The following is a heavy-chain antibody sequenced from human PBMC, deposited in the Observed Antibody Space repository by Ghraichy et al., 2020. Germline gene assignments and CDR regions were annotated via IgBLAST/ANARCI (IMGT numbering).Heavy chain of an antibody. V-gene: IGHV3-53*01. J-gene: IGHJ4*02. CDR3: ARERSVLFDSYYFDY. CDR2: IYSGGST. CDR1: GFTVSSNY. Sequence: GESLNISCAASGFTVSSNYMSWVRQAPGKGLEWFSVIYSGGSTYYADSVKGRFTISRDNSKNTLYLQMNSLRAEDTAVYYCARERSVLFDSYYFDYWGQGTLVTVSS. D-gene: IGHD2-21*01.